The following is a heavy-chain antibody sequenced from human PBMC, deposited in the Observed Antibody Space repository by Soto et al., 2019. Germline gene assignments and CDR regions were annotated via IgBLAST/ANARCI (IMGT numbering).Heavy chain of an antibody. Sequence: SEALSLTCTVSGGSISGHSWVWIRQPAGKGLEWIGHIYPSGSTSYNPSLRSRVTMSLDTSSNQIFLNLTSVTAADTAVFYCVRGRSYSVYDFWGPGTLVTVSS. CDR2: IYPSGST. CDR3: VRGRSYSVYDF. CDR1: GGSISGHS. D-gene: IGHD5-12*01. V-gene: IGHV4-4*07. J-gene: IGHJ4*02.